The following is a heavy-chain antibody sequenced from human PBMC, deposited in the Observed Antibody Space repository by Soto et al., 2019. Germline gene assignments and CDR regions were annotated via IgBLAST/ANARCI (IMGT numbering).Heavy chain of an antibody. V-gene: IGHV4-30-2*01. CDR2: IYHSGST. Sequence: SETLSLTCAVSGGSISSGGYSWSWIRQPPGKGLEWIGYIYHSGSTYYNPSLKSRVTISVDTSKNQFSLKLSSVTAADTAVYYCARESRFLIDSSGYFIYWGQGTLVTVSS. D-gene: IGHD3-22*01. J-gene: IGHJ4*02. CDR3: ARESRFLIDSSGYFIY. CDR1: GGSISSGGYS.